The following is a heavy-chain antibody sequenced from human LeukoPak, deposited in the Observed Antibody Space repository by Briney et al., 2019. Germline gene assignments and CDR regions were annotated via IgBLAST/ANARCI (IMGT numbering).Heavy chain of an antibody. D-gene: IGHD1-26*01. CDR2: TKQDGSER. Sequence: GGSLRLSCAASGFTLSSYWMSWDRQAPGKGLEWVANTKQDGSERYYVDSVKGRFTISRDNTKNSLYLQMSSLRAEDTAVYYCARDQASGATYFAYWGQGTVVTVSS. J-gene: IGHJ4*02. CDR1: GFTLSSYW. V-gene: IGHV3-7*01. CDR3: ARDQASGATYFAY.